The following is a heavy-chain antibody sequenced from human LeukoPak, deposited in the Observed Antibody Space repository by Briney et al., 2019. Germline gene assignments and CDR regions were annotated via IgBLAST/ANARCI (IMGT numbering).Heavy chain of an antibody. J-gene: IGHJ6*02. Sequence: SETLSLTCTVSGGSISSGSYYWSWIRQPAGKGLEWIGRIYTSGSTNYNPSLKSRVTISVDTSKNQFSLKLRSVTAADTAVYYCARVGYDFWSGLEYGMDVWGQGTTVTVSS. CDR1: GGSISSGSYY. V-gene: IGHV4-61*02. D-gene: IGHD3-3*01. CDR3: ARVGYDFWSGLEYGMDV. CDR2: IYTSGST.